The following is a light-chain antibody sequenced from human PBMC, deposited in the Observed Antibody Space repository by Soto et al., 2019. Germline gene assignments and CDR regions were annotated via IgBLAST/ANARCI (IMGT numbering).Light chain of an antibody. Sequence: QSVLTQPASMSGSPGHSITISCTGTSNDVGGYNYVSWYQQHPGKAPKLIIYDVSNRPSGVSNRFSGSKSGNTASLTISGLQAEDEADYYCNSYTSSSTYVFRTGTKVTV. J-gene: IGLJ1*01. CDR3: NSYTSSSTYV. V-gene: IGLV2-14*03. CDR2: DVS. CDR1: SNDVGGYNY.